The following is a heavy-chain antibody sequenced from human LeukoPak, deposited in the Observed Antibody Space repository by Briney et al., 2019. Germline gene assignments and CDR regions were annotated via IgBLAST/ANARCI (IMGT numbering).Heavy chain of an antibody. J-gene: IGHJ4*02. CDR1: GYTFTSYG. D-gene: IGHD2-15*01. CDR3: ARDRYCSGGSCYSGRAY. Sequence: ASVKVSCKASGYTFTSYGISWVRQAPGQGLEWMGWISAYSGNTNYAQKLQGRVTMTTDTSTSTAYMELRSLRSDDTAVYYCARDRYCSGGSCYSGRAYWGQGTLVTVSS. CDR2: ISAYSGNT. V-gene: IGHV1-18*01.